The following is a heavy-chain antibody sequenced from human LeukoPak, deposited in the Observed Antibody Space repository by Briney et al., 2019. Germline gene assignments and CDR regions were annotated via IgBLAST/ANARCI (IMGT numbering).Heavy chain of an antibody. Sequence: ASVKDSCKASGYTFTSYDINWVRQATGQGLGWMGWMNPNSGNTGYAQKFQGRVTMTRNTSISTAYMELSSLRSEDTAVYYCARGGLGRWLPSPNWFDPWGQGTLVTVSS. V-gene: IGHV1-8*01. D-gene: IGHD2-15*01. CDR3: ARGGLGRWLPSPNWFDP. CDR1: GYTFTSYD. CDR2: MNPNSGNT. J-gene: IGHJ5*02.